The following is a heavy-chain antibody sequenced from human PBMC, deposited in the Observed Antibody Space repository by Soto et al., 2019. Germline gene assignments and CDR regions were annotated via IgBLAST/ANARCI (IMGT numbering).Heavy chain of an antibody. Sequence: GGSLRLSCAASGFTFSSYAMSWVRQAPGKGLEWVSAISGSGGSTYYADSVKGRFTISRDNSKNTLYLQMNGLRAEDTAVYYCASQGYSSSWGLDYWGQGTLVTVSS. D-gene: IGHD6-13*01. CDR2: ISGSGGST. CDR3: ASQGYSSSWGLDY. CDR1: GFTFSSYA. J-gene: IGHJ4*02. V-gene: IGHV3-23*01.